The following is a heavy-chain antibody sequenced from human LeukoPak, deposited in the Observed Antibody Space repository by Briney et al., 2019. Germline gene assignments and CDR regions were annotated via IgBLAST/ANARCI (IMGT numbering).Heavy chain of an antibody. J-gene: IGHJ4*02. CDR3: ARANALYCSSTSCLFDY. Sequence: ASVKVSCKASGYTFTGYYMHWVRQAPGQGREWMAWINPNSGGTYYAQNFHDRITLTRDTSISTAYMELSRLRSADTAIYYCARANALYCSSTSCLFDYWGQGTLVTVSS. CDR2: INPNSGGT. V-gene: IGHV1-2*02. D-gene: IGHD2-2*01. CDR1: GYTFTGYY.